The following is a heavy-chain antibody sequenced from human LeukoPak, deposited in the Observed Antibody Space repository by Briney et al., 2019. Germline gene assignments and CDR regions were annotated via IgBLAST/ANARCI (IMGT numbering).Heavy chain of an antibody. CDR3: ARTDMVRGVIGQY. D-gene: IGHD3-10*01. Sequence: NSSETLSLTCTVSGGSISSSSYYWSWIRQPAGKGLEWIGRIYSSGFTNYKPSLKSRVTISIDTSKNQFSLKLSSVTAADTAVYYCARTDMVRGVIGQYWGQGTLVTVSS. J-gene: IGHJ4*02. V-gene: IGHV4-61*02. CDR1: GGSISSSSYY. CDR2: IYSSGFT.